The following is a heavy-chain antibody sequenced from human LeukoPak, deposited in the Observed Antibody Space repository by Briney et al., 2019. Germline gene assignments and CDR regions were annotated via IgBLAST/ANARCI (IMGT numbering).Heavy chain of an antibody. D-gene: IGHD3-16*01. Sequence: GGSLRLSCAASGFTFSSYGMHWVRQAPGKGLERVAVISYDGSNKYYADSVKGRFTISRDNSKNTLYLQMNSLRAEDTAVYYCAKTFVESVAEPFDYWGQGTLVTVSS. CDR1: GFTFSSYG. J-gene: IGHJ4*02. CDR2: ISYDGSNK. V-gene: IGHV3-30*18. CDR3: AKTFVESVAEPFDY.